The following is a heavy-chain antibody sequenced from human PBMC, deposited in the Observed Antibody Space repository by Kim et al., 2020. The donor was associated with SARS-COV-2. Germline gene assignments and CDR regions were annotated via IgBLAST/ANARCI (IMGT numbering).Heavy chain of an antibody. CDR3: ARLGYGSGSYYQHPDAFDI. V-gene: IGHV4-59*13. CDR2: IYYSGST. CDR1: GGSISTYY. J-gene: IGHJ3*02. D-gene: IGHD3-10*01. Sequence: SETLSLTCTVSGGSISTYYWSWIRQPPGKGLEWIGYIYYSGSTNYNPSLKSRVTISVDTSKNQFSLKLSSVTAADTAVYYCARLGYGSGSYYQHPDAFDIWGQGTMVTVSS.